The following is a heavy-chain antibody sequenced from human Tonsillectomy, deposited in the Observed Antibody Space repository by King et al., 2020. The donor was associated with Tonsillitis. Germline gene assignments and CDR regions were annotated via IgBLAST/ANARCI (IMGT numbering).Heavy chain of an antibody. D-gene: IGHD5-12*01. CDR1: GYSMNSGFY. J-gene: IGHJ4*02. CDR2: IYHSGYT. Sequence: VQLQESGPGLVKSSETLSLTCVVSGYSMNSGFYWGWIRQTPGKGLEWIATIYHSGYTYYNPSLKTRVTISVDTSKNQFSLKLSSVTAADTAVYYCARDRGSTGFFDYWGQGTLVTVSS. CDR3: ARDRGSTGFFDY. V-gene: IGHV4-38-2*02.